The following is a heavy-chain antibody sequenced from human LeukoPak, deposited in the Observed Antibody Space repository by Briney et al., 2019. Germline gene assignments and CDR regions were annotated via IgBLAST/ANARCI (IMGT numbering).Heavy chain of an antibody. J-gene: IGHJ5*02. Sequence: AGESLKISCKGSGYTFTSYWIGWVRQMPGKGLEWMGIIYPGDSDTRYSPSFQGQVTISADKSISTAYLQWSSLKASDTAMYYCARQYSNHENWFDPWGQGTLVTVSS. CDR2: IYPGDSDT. D-gene: IGHD4-11*01. CDR3: ARQYSNHENWFDP. CDR1: GYTFTSYW. V-gene: IGHV5-51*01.